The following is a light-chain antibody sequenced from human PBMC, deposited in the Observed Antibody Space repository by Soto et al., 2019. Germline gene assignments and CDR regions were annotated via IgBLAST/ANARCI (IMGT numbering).Light chain of an antibody. J-gene: IGKJ3*01. CDR3: QQRTKWPPIFT. CDR1: ENVFNF. Sequence: EIVMTQFPATLSLSPGDRATLSCRASENVFNFIAWYQHKPGLPPRLLIYDASNRATGVPSRFSGSGSGTDFTLTISSLEPEDVAVYYCQQRTKWPPIFTFGPGTKVEIK. V-gene: IGKV3-11*01. CDR2: DAS.